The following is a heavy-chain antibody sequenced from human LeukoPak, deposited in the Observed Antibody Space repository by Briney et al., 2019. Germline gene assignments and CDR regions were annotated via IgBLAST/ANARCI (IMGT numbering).Heavy chain of an antibody. V-gene: IGHV4-59*13. CDR3: ARLGSPQGYGGNKAFDI. J-gene: IGHJ3*02. D-gene: IGHD4-23*01. Sequence: SETLSLTCTVSGGSISIYYGSWIRKPPGKGLEWIGYIYYSGSTNFNPSLKSRVTISVDTSKNQFSLKLSSVTAADTAVYYCARLGSPQGYGGNKAFDIWGHGTRVTVSS. CDR1: GGSISIYY. CDR2: IYYSGST.